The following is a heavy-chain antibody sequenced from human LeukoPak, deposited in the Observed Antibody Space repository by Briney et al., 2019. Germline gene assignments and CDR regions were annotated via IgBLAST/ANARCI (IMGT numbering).Heavy chain of an antibody. CDR3: ARDIQRDGSSPSDY. Sequence: PGGSLRLSCAASGFTFSSYEMNWVRQAPGKGLEWVSYISSSGSTIYYADSVKGRFTISRDNAKNSLYLQMNSLRAEDTAVYYCARDIQRDGSSPSDYWGQGTLVTVSS. CDR2: ISSSGSTI. J-gene: IGHJ4*02. V-gene: IGHV3-48*03. D-gene: IGHD5-24*01. CDR1: GFTFSSYE.